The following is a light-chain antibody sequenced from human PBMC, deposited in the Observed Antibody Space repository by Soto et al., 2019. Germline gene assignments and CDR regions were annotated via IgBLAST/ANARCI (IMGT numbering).Light chain of an antibody. J-gene: IGKJ5*01. CDR1: QSIRTY. V-gene: IGKV1-39*01. Sequence: DSQVTQSPCAVSASLGDRITITCRASQSIRTYLNWFQQKAGKAPKLLIYAASSLVRGVPSRFSGSGSGTDFTLAISSLQPEDFATYYCQQSDSIPSTFGQGTRLE. CDR2: AAS. CDR3: QQSDSIPST.